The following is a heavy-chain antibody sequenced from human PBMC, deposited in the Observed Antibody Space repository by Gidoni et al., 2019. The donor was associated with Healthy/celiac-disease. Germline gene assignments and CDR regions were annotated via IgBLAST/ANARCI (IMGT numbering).Heavy chain of an antibody. J-gene: IGHJ3*02. V-gene: IGHV1-69*04. CDR3: ARARITMIGRDAFDI. CDR2: IIPILGIA. CDR1: GGTFSSYA. D-gene: IGHD3-22*01. Sequence: QVQLVQSGAEVTKPGSSVKVSCKASGGTFSSYAISWVRQAPGQGLEWMGRIIPILGIANYAQKFQGRVTITADKSTSTAYMELSSLRSEDTAVYYCARARITMIGRDAFDIWGQGTMVTVSS.